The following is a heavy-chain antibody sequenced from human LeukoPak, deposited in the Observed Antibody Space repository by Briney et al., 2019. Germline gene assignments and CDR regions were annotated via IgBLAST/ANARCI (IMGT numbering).Heavy chain of an antibody. Sequence: GGSLRLSCAASGFTFSSYEMNWVRQAPGKGLEWVSYISSSGSTIYYADSVKGRFTISRDNAKNSLYLQMNSLRAEDTAVYYCAKDRSLAPMVDSFDYWGQGTLVTVSS. CDR3: AKDRSLAPMVDSFDY. CDR2: ISSSGSTI. D-gene: IGHD3-10*01. V-gene: IGHV3-48*03. J-gene: IGHJ4*02. CDR1: GFTFSSYE.